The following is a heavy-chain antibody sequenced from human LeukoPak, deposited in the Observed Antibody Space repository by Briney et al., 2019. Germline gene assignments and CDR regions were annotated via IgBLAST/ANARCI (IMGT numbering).Heavy chain of an antibody. J-gene: IGHJ6*04. CDR1: GFTFSSYG. Sequence: GGSLRLSCAASGFTFSSYGMHWVRQAPGKGLEWVAVISYDGSNEYYADSVKGRFTISRDNSKNTLYLQMNSLRAEDTAVYYCARDSIVVVPAAPDGMDVWGKGTTVTVSS. D-gene: IGHD2-2*01. V-gene: IGHV3-30*03. CDR2: ISYDGSNE. CDR3: ARDSIVVVPAAPDGMDV.